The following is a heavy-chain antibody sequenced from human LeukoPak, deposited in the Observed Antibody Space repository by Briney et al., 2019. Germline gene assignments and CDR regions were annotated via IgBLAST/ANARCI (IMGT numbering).Heavy chain of an antibody. D-gene: IGHD3-22*01. Sequence: GESLKISCKGSGYSFTSYWIGWVRQMPGKGLEWMGIIYPGDSDTRSTPSFQGQVTISADKSISTAYLQWSSLKASDTAMYYCARRRPLSYYYDSSGYYPGWFDYWGQGTLVTVSS. V-gene: IGHV5-51*01. CDR2: IYPGDSDT. CDR1: GYSFTSYW. CDR3: ARRRPLSYYYDSSGYYPGWFDY. J-gene: IGHJ4*02.